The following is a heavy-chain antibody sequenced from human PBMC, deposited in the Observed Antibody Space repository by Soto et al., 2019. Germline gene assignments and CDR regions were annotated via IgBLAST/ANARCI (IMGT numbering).Heavy chain of an antibody. Sequence: PVGSLRLSCAASGFTFSSYWMSWVRQATGKGLEWVSKISESAGMTYYADSVKGRFTISRDNSKNTLYLQINSLRAEDTAVYYWARPEVYISWGNGPDYWGQGTLVTVSS. CDR2: ISESAGMT. J-gene: IGHJ4*02. V-gene: IGHV3-23*01. D-gene: IGHD3-16*01. CDR3: ARPEVYISWGNGPDY. CDR1: GFTFSSYW.